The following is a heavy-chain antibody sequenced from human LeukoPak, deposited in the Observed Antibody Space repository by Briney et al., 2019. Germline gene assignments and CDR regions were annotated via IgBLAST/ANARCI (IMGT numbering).Heavy chain of an antibody. CDR2: IWYDGSNK. J-gene: IGHJ6*03. Sequence: GGSLRLSCAASGFTFSSYGMHWVRQAPGKGLEGVAVIWYDGSNKYYADSVKGRFTISRDNSKNTLYLQMNSLRAEDTAVYYCARDRVVVVPAAIHYYYYYYMDVWGKGTTVTVSS. CDR3: ARDRVVVVPAAIHYYYYYYMDV. D-gene: IGHD2-2*02. V-gene: IGHV3-33*08. CDR1: GFTFSSYG.